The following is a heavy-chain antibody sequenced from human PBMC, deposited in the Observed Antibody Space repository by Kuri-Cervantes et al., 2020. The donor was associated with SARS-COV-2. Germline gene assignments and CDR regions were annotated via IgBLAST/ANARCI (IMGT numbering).Heavy chain of an antibody. Sequence: SVKVSCKASGGTFSSYAISWVRQAPGQGLEWMGGIIPIFGTANYAQKFQGRVTITTDESTSTAYMELRSLRSDDTAVYYCAREGSRSSSHPVYYWGQGTLVTVSS. V-gene: IGHV1-69*05. CDR3: AREGSRSSSHPVYY. CDR1: GGTFSSYA. J-gene: IGHJ4*02. CDR2: IIPIFGTA. D-gene: IGHD6-6*01.